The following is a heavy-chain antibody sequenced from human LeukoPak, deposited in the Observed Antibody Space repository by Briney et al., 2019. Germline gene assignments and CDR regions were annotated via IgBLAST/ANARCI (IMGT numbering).Heavy chain of an antibody. CDR3: AKDQPSVTLWFGEFPFDY. J-gene: IGHJ4*02. CDR1: GFTFSSYA. CDR2: ISGSGGST. Sequence: PGGSLRLSCAASGFTFSSYAMSWVRQAPGEGLEWVSAISGSGGSTYYADSVKGRFTISRDNSKNTLYLQMNSLRAEDTAVYYCAKDQPSVTLWFGEFPFDYWGQGTLVTVSS. V-gene: IGHV3-23*01. D-gene: IGHD3-10*01.